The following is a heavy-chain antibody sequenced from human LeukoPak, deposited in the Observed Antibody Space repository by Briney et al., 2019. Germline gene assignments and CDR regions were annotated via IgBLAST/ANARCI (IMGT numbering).Heavy chain of an antibody. CDR2: INPNSGGT. CDR1: GYTSTGYY. V-gene: IGHV1-2*02. J-gene: IGHJ4*02. CDR3: ARVGGYSYGYFDY. Sequence: GASVKVSCKASGYTSTGYYMHWVRQAPGQGLEWMGWINPNSGGTNYAQKFQGRVTMTRDTSISTAYMELSRLRSDDTAVYYCARVGGYSYGYFDYWGQGTLVTVSS. D-gene: IGHD5-18*01.